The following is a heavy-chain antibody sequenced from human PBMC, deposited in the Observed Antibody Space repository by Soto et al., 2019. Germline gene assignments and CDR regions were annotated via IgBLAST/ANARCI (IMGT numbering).Heavy chain of an antibody. CDR2: IYYSGST. V-gene: IGHV4-59*01. D-gene: IGHD2-2*01. J-gene: IGHJ5*02. CDR1: GGSISSYY. Sequence: QVQLQESGPGLVKPSETLSLTCTVSGGSISSYYWSWIRQPPGKGLEWIGYIYYSGSTNYNPSLKSRVTISVDTSKNQFSLKLSAVTAADTAVYYCARGDVVVPAAKLGWFDPWGQGTLVTVSS. CDR3: ARGDVVVPAAKLGWFDP.